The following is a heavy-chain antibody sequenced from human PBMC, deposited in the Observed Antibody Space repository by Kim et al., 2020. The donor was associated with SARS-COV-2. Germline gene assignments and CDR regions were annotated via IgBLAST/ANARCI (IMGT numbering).Heavy chain of an antibody. CDR1: GFTFSSYG. CDR3: AKDWGAWLTGDSHFDY. CDR2: ISGSGGST. V-gene: IGHV3-23*01. J-gene: IGHJ4*02. Sequence: GGSLRLSCAASGFTFSSYGMSWVRQAPGKGLEWVSAISGSGGSTNYADSVKGRFTISRDNSKNTLYLQMNSLRAEDTAIYYCAKDWGAWLTGDSHFDYWGQGTLVTVSS. D-gene: IGHD7-27*01.